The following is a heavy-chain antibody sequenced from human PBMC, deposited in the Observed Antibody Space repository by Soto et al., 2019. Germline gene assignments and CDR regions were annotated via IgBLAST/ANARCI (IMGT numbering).Heavy chain of an antibody. CDR3: ARAWTATAGWANWFDR. D-gene: IGHD6-13*01. CDR1: RGSISGEGYY. V-gene: IGHV4-31*03. CDR2: IHYSGST. J-gene: IGHJ5*02. Sequence: QVQLQESGPGLVEPSQTLSLTCTVSRGSISGEGYYWSWIRQYSGRGLEWIGYIHYSGSTYSNPSLKSRVTISVDTSKTQFFLKLTSVTAADTAVYYCARAWTATAGWANWFDRWGQGTLVTVSS.